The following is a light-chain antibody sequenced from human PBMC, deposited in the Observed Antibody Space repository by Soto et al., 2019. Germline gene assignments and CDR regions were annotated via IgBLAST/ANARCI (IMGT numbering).Light chain of an antibody. CDR2: EVS. V-gene: IGLV2-14*01. CDR3: FSYTSSGTYV. J-gene: IGLJ1*01. Sequence: ALTQPASVSGSPGQSITISCTGTSSDVGNYKYVSWYQQHPGKAPKPMIYEVSNRPSGVSNRFSGSKSGNTASLTISGLQAEDETDYYCFSYTSSGTYVFGTGTKVTVL. CDR1: SSDVGNYKY.